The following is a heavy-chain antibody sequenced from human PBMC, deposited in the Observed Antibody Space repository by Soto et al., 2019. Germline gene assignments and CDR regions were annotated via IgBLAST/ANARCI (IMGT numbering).Heavy chain of an antibody. D-gene: IGHD6-13*01. V-gene: IGHV1-2*02. J-gene: IGHJ6*02. Sequence: QVQLVQSGAEVKKPGASVKVSCKASGYIFSDYYMHWVRQAPGQGLEWVGLVSLNSGDTYYAQRFQGRVSMTRDTSISTAYMEMRTLRSDDTAAYYCARDGPHIPAVGDVWGQGTTVTVSS. CDR3: ARDGPHIPAVGDV. CDR2: VSLNSGDT. CDR1: GYIFSDYY.